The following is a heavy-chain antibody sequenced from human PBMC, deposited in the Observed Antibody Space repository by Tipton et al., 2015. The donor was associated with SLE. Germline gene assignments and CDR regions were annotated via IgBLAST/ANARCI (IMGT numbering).Heavy chain of an antibody. J-gene: IGHJ3*02. D-gene: IGHD2-2*01. CDR3: ARDPDLEVCSGTTCPDTLDI. V-gene: IGHV4-59*11. Sequence: TLSLTCTVSGDSLRNHYWTWIRQPPGKGLEWIGYVSHSGTTSYNPSLKSRVTISIDMSKNQVSLKLDSVTAADTAVYYCARDPDLEVCSGTTCPDTLDIWGQGTLVTVSS. CDR2: VSHSGTT. CDR1: GDSLRNHY.